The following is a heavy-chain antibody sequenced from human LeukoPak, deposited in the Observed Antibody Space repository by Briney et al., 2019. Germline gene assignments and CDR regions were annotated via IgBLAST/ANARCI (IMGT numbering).Heavy chain of an antibody. CDR3: AKPISGGLAVSADWFDP. Sequence: GGSLRLSCAASGFAFNFYAMSWVRQAPGKGLQWVSTINANGTTTYYADSVRGRFTISRDNSKDTLYLQLNSLRAEETAIYFCAKPISGGLAVSADWFDPSGEGSLVIVSS. J-gene: IGHJ5*02. CDR2: INANGTTT. V-gene: IGHV3-23*01. CDR1: GFAFNFYA. D-gene: IGHD6-19*01.